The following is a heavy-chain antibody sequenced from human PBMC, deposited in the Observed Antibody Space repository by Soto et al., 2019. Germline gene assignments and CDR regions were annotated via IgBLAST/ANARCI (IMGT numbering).Heavy chain of an antibody. J-gene: IGHJ3*02. CDR1: GFSLSNYC. Sequence: EVQLVESGGGLVQPGASLRLTCAASGFSLSNYCMTWVGQAPGKGLEWVANIKQDESRKSYLDSVRGRFTISRDNARNSLYLPLSSLRAEDTALYYCARDVSPGDSTYYLYAFDIWGQGTMVTVSS. CDR2: IKQDESRK. D-gene: IGHD3-22*01. CDR3: ARDVSPGDSTYYLYAFDI. V-gene: IGHV3-7*05.